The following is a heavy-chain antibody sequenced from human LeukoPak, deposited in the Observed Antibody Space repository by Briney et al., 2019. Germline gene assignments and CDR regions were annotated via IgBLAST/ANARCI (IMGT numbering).Heavy chain of an antibody. CDR1: GFTVSSNY. J-gene: IGHJ3*02. CDR3: ATIQRRGMATIKDPYDAFDI. Sequence: GGSLRLSCAASGFTVSSNYMSWVRQAPGKGLEWVSVIYSGGSTYYADSVKGRFTISRDNSKNTLYLQMNSLRAEDTAVYYCATIQRRGMATIKDPYDAFDIWGQGTMVTVSS. D-gene: IGHD5-24*01. V-gene: IGHV3-53*01. CDR2: IYSGGST.